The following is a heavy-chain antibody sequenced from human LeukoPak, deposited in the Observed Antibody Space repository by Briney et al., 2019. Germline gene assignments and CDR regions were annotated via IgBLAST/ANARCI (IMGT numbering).Heavy chain of an antibody. D-gene: IGHD4-23*01. J-gene: IGHJ6*03. V-gene: IGHV6-1*01. CDR2: TYYRSKWYN. CDR3: ARGRRAYGGNPPARVYYYYMDV. Sequence: SQTLSLTCAISGDSVSSNSAAWNWIRQSPSRGLEWLGRTYYRSKWYNDYAVSVKSRITINPDTSKNQFSLKLSSVTAADTAVYYCARGRRAYGGNPPARVYYYYMDVWGKGTTVTVSS. CDR1: GDSVSSNSAA.